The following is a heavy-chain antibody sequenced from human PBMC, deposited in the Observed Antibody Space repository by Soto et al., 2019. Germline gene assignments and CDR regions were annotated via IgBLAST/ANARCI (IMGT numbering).Heavy chain of an antibody. J-gene: IGHJ3*02. CDR2: FDPEDGET. CDR3: ATPLRYFDWYDAFDI. V-gene: IGHV1-24*01. CDR1: GYTLTELS. D-gene: IGHD3-9*01. Sequence: ASVKVSCKVSGYTLTELSMHWVRQAPGKGLEWMGGFDPEDGETIYAQKFQGRVTMTEDTSTDTAYMELSSLRSEDTAVYYCATPLRYFDWYDAFDIWGQGTMVTVS.